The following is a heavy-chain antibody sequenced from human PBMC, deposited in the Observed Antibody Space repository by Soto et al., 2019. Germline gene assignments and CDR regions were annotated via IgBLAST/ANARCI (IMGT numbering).Heavy chain of an antibody. Sequence: GGSLRLSCAASGFTFSSYDMNWVRQAPGKGLEWVSALSGGNTFYADSVKGRFTISRDNSKNTLYLQMNSLRAEDTAVYYCAKVGPIAVNYYYGMDVWGQGTTVTVSS. CDR3: AKVGPIAVNYYYGMDV. D-gene: IGHD6-19*01. CDR1: GFTFSSYD. J-gene: IGHJ6*02. CDR2: LSGGNT. V-gene: IGHV3-23*01.